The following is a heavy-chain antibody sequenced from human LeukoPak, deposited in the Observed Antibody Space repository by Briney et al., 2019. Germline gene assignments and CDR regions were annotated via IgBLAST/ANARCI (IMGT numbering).Heavy chain of an antibody. D-gene: IGHD2-15*01. CDR3: IGSGSTFDY. V-gene: IGHV3-53*01. CDR1: GFIVSSNY. J-gene: IGHJ4*02. Sequence: PGGSLRLSCAASGFIVSSNYMYWVRQAPGKGLEWVSVIYSGGSTYYADSVKGRFTISRHSSKNTLYLQMNSLRAEDTAVYYCIGSGSTFDYWGQGTLVTVSS. CDR2: IYSGGST.